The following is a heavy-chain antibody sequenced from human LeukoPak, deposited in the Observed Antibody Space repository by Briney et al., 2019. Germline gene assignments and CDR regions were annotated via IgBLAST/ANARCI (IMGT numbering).Heavy chain of an antibody. CDR3: ARDWESLSGSYYVFDI. CDR1: GGSISSYY. D-gene: IGHD1-26*01. Sequence: PSETLSLTCTVSGGSISSYYWSWIRQPPGKGLEWIGYISYSGTTNYNPSLKSRLTISRDTSKNQFSLRLSSVTAADTAVYYCARDWESLSGSYYVFDIWGQGTMDTVSS. V-gene: IGHV4-59*01. J-gene: IGHJ3*02. CDR2: ISYSGTT.